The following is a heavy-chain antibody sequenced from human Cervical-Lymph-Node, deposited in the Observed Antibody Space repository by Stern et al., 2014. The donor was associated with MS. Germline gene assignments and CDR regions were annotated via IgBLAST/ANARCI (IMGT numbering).Heavy chain of an antibody. CDR1: GFTFSSSG. V-gene: IGHV3-33*01. CDR3: AREGGNTAEYFQH. CDR2: IWYDGSNR. J-gene: IGHJ1*01. Sequence: QVQLVESGGGVVQPGRSLRLSCAACGFTFSSSGMHWVRQAPGKGLEWLAIIWYDGSNRYYADSVKGRFTISRDNSKNTLYLQMNSLRAEDTAVYYCAREGGNTAEYFQHWGQGTLVTVSS. D-gene: IGHD4-23*01.